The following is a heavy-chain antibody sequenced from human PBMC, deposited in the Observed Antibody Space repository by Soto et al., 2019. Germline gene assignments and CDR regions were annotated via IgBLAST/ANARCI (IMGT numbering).Heavy chain of an antibody. CDR2: INHSGST. D-gene: IGHD2-21*02. CDR3: ARIYSCGGDCYNWFDP. V-gene: IGHV4-34*01. J-gene: IGHJ5*02. Sequence: PSETLSLTCAVYGGSFSGYYWSWIRQPPGKGLEWIGEINHSGSTNYNPSLKSRVTISVDTSKNQFSLKLSSVTAADTAVYYCARIYSCGGDCYNWFDPWRQGTLVTVSS. CDR1: GGSFSGYY.